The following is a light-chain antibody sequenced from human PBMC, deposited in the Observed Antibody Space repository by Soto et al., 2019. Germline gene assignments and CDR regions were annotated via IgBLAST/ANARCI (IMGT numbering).Light chain of an antibody. J-gene: IGLJ2*01. CDR3: SSYTSSNTVV. Sequence: QSALTQPASVSGSPGQSITISCTGTSSDVGGYNYVSWYQQHPGKAPKLMIYEVSNRPSGVSNRFSGSKSGNTASLTISGHQAEDEADYYCSSYTSSNTVVFGGGTKLTVL. CDR2: EVS. CDR1: SSDVGGYNY. V-gene: IGLV2-14*01.